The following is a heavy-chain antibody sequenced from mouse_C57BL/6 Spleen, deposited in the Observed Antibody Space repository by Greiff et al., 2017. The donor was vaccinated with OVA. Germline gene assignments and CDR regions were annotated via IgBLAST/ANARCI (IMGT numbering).Heavy chain of an antibody. CDR1: GYTFTSYW. CDR3: GDSNWYFDV. Sequence: QVQLQQPGAELVKPGASVKLSCKASGYTFTSYWMHWVKQRPGQGLEWIGMIHPDSGSTNYNEKFKSKATLTVDKSTSTAYMQLSSRTSEDSAVCYYGDSNWYFDVWGTGTTVTVSS. CDR2: IHPDSGST. V-gene: IGHV1-64*01. D-gene: IGHD2-5*01. J-gene: IGHJ1*03.